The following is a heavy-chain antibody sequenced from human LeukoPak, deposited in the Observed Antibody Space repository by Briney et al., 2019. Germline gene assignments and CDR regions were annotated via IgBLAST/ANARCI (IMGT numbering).Heavy chain of an antibody. Sequence: PPGGSLRLSCAASGFTFSSYGMHWVRQAPGKGLEWVAFIRYDGSNKYYADSVKGRFTISRDNSKNTLYLQMNSLRAEDTAVHYCAREGRLRLGEFTHAFDIWGQGTMVTVSS. J-gene: IGHJ3*02. CDR3: AREGRLRLGEFTHAFDI. D-gene: IGHD3-16*01. V-gene: IGHV3-30*02. CDR2: IRYDGSNK. CDR1: GFTFSSYG.